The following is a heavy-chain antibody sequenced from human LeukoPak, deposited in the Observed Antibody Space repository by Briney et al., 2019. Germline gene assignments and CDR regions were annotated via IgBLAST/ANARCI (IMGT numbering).Heavy chain of an antibody. CDR1: GYTFTSYY. J-gene: IGHJ4*02. CDR2: IDPSGGST. Sequence: ASVKVSCKASGYTFTSYYMHWVRQAPGQGLEWMGIIDPSGGSTSYAQKFQGRVTMTRDTSTGTVYMELSSLRSEDTAVYYCARVPSPRVRFLEWLLSYWGQGTLVTVSS. D-gene: IGHD3-3*01. V-gene: IGHV1-46*01. CDR3: ARVPSPRVRFLEWLLSY.